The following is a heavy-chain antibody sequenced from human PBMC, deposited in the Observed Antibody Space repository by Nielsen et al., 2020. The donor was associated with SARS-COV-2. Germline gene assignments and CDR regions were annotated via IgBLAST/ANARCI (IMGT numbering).Heavy chain of an antibody. D-gene: IGHD2-2*01. CDR3: ARDRGYCSSTSCRGNYFDY. Sequence: ASVKVSCKASGYTFTGYYMHWVRQAPGQGLEWMGWINPNSGGTNYAQKFQGRVTMTRDTSISTAYMELSRLRSDDTAVYYCARDRGYCSSTSCRGNYFDYWGQGTLVTVSS. V-gene: IGHV1-2*02. CDR1: GYTFTGYY. CDR2: INPNSGGT. J-gene: IGHJ4*02.